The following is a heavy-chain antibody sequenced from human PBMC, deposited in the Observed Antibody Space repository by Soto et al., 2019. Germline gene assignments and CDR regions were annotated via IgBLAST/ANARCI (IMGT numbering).Heavy chain of an antibody. CDR1: GFSLSNARVG. Sequence: ESGPTLVNPTETLTLTCTVSGFSLSNARVGVSWIRQPPGKALEWLAHIFSNDEKSYSTSLKSRLTISKDTSKSQVVLTMANLDPVDTATYYCARTRRDTLGGLYYYGMDVWGQGTTGTVS. V-gene: IGHV2-26*01. CDR2: IFSNDEK. D-gene: IGHD2-15*01. CDR3: ARTRRDTLGGLYYYGMDV. J-gene: IGHJ6*02.